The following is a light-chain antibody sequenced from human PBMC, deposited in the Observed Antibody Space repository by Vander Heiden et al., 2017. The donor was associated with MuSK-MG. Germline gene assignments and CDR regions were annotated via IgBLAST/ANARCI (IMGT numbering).Light chain of an antibody. CDR3: QQSYSTPPIT. CDR1: QTISSL. J-gene: IGKJ5*01. V-gene: IGKV1-39*01. CDR2: GAS. Sequence: DIQMTQSPSSLSASVGDRVTITCRASQTISSLLNWYQQKPGKAPKLLIYGASTLQSGVPSRFSGSGSGTDFTLTISSLQPEDFATYYCQQSYSTPPITFGQGTRLEIK.